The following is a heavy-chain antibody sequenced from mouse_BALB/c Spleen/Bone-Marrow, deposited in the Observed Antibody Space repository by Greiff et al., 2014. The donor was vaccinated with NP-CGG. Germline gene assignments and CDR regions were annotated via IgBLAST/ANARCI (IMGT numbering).Heavy chain of an antibody. J-gene: IGHJ4*01. Sequence: EVKLVESGPGLVKPSQSLSLTCTDTGYSITSDYAWNWIRQFPGNKLEWMGYISYSGSTSYNSSLKSRISITRDTSKNQFFLQLNSVTTEDTATYYCARRIGKAMDYWGQGTSVTVSS. CDR1: GYSITSDYA. V-gene: IGHV3-2*02. D-gene: IGHD1-1*01. CDR3: ARRIGKAMDY. CDR2: ISYSGST.